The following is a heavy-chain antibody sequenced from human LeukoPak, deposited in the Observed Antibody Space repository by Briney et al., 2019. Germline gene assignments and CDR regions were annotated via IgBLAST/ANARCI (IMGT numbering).Heavy chain of an antibody. CDR3: ARHRDGYLHETFDI. V-gene: IGHV4-61*05. CDR2: LYSSGST. D-gene: IGHD5-24*01. Sequence: SETLSLTCTVSGGSICSSSYYWSWIRQPPGKGLEWIGSLYSSGSTTYNPSLKSRVTISIDTSENQFSLKLNSVTAADTALYYCARHRDGYLHETFDIWGQGTMVTVSS. CDR1: GGSICSSSYY. J-gene: IGHJ3*02.